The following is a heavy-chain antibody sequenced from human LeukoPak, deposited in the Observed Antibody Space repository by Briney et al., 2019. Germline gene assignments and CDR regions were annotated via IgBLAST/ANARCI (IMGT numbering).Heavy chain of an antibody. V-gene: IGHV3-48*02. CDR1: GFTFSTYS. CDR2: ISSDSGNI. D-gene: IGHD4/OR15-4a*01. J-gene: IGHJ3*02. Sequence: PGGSLRLSCVASGFTFSTYSMNWVRQAPGKGLEWVSYISSDSGNIYYADSVKGRCAISRDNARNSLYLQMNTLTDEDTAVYYCARGGTIPRAAFDIWGQGTMVIVSS. CDR3: ARGGTIPRAAFDI.